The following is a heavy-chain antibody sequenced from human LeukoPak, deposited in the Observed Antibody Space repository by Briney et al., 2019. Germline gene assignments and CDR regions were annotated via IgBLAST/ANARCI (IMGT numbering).Heavy chain of an antibody. D-gene: IGHD3-22*01. J-gene: IGHJ5*02. CDR2: INHSGST. V-gene: IGHV4-34*01. CDR1: GFTFSSYA. Sequence: GSLRLSCAASGFTFSSYAMSWVRQTPEKGLEWIGEINHSGSTNYNPSLKSRVTISVDTSKNQFSLKLSSVTAADTAVYYCARSLRRPSYLGYDSSGYYKIVWFDPWGQGTLVTVSS. CDR3: ARSLRRPSYLGYDSSGYYKIVWFDP.